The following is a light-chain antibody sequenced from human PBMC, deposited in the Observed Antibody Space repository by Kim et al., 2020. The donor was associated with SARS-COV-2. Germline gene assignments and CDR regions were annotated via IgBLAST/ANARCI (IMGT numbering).Light chain of an antibody. V-gene: IGLV3-19*01. J-gene: IGLJ1*01. CDR2: NQN. CDR1: SLRDYY. Sequence: SSELTQDPSVSVALGQTVRITCQGDSLRDYYTSWYQQKPGQAPILVIYNQNIRPSGIPDRFSGSTLVNRATLIITGAQAEDEADYYCNSRDSTGNHLIFG. CDR3: NSRDSTGNHLI.